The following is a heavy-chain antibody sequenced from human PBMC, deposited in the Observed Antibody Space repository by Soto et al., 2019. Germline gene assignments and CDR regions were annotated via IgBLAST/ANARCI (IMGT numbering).Heavy chain of an antibody. V-gene: IGHV4-34*01. CDR1: GGSFSGYY. Sequence: SETLSLTCAVYGGSFSGYYWSWIRQPPGKGLEWIGEINHSGSTNYNPSLKSRVTISVDTSKNQFSLKLSSVTAADTAVYYCARGSNWFDPWGQGTLVTVSS. CDR2: INHSGST. CDR3: ARGSNWFDP. J-gene: IGHJ5*02.